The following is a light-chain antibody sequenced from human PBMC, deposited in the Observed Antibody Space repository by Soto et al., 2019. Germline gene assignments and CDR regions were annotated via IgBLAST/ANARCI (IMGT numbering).Light chain of an antibody. CDR1: QSISSW. V-gene: IGKV1-5*01. J-gene: IGKJ2*01. Sequence: DIQMTQSPSTLSASVGDRVTITCRASQSISSWLAWYQQKPGKAPNLLIYDASSLENGVPSRFSGSGSGTEFTLTITSLQPDDFATYYCQQYNGYSSTFGQGNKLEIK. CDR3: QQYNGYSST. CDR2: DAS.